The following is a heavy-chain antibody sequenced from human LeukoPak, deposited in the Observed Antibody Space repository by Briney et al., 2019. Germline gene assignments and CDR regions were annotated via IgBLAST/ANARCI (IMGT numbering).Heavy chain of an antibody. CDR2: IRYDGSNK. V-gene: IGHV3-30*02. J-gene: IGHJ4*02. Sequence: GGSLRLSCAASGFTFISYGMHWVRQAPGKGLEWVAFIRYDGSNKYYADSVKGRFTISRDNSKNTLYLQMKSLRAEDTAVYYCAKAYSIAVAGTFWGQGTLVTVSS. D-gene: IGHD6-19*01. CDR3: AKAYSIAVAGTF. CDR1: GFTFISYG.